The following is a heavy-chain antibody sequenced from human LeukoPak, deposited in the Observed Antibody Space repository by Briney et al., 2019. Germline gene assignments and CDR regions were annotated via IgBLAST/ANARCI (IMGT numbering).Heavy chain of an antibody. CDR1: GFTFTSYG. D-gene: IGHD3-16*01. CDR3: ARAFGYFDY. Sequence: GGSLRLSCAASGFTFTSYGMHWVRRAPGKGLEWVAFIRYDGSDKYYADSVKGRFTISRDNAKNSLYLQMNSLRAEDTAVYYCARAFGYFDYWGQGTLVTVSS. V-gene: IGHV3-30*02. J-gene: IGHJ4*02. CDR2: IRYDGSDK.